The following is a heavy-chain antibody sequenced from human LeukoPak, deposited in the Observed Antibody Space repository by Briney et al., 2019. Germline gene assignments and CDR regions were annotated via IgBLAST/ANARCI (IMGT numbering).Heavy chain of an antibody. CDR2: ISRSSGSSI. CDR1: GFTFSNYE. Sequence: GGSLRLSCAASGFTFSNYEMNWVRQAPGKGLEWVSYISRSSGSSIYYADSVKGRFTISRDNAKNSLYLQMNSLRAEDRAVYYCARDSRGWYFLYYWGQGILVNVSS. D-gene: IGHD6-19*01. J-gene: IGHJ4*01. V-gene: IGHV3-48*03. CDR3: ARDSRGWYFLYY.